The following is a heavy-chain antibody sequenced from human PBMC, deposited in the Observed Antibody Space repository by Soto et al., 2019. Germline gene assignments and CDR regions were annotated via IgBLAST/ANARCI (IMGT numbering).Heavy chain of an antibody. CDR2: ISYTGRA. Sequence: SETLSLTCSVSGGSISSSYWTWIRQPPGKGLEWIGYISYTGRANYNPSLKSRASMSMDTSKNQFSLKLSSVTAADTAVYYCARADYEGHTHWFDPWGQGTLVTVSS. D-gene: IGHD4-17*01. CDR3: ARADYEGHTHWFDP. J-gene: IGHJ5*02. V-gene: IGHV4-59*01. CDR1: GGSISSSY.